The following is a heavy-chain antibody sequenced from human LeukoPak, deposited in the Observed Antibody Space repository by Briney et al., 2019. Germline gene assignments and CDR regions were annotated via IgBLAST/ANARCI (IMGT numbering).Heavy chain of an antibody. D-gene: IGHD6-13*01. Sequence: SGPALVKPTQTLTLTCTFSGFSLSTSGMCVSSIRQPPGKALECLARIDWDDDKYYSTSLKTRLTISKDTSKNQVVLTMTNMDPVDTATYYCARIRPAAGDTGFDPWGQGTLVTVSS. CDR1: GFSLSTSGMC. V-gene: IGHV2-70*11. J-gene: IGHJ5*02. CDR2: IDWDDDK. CDR3: ARIRPAAGDTGFDP.